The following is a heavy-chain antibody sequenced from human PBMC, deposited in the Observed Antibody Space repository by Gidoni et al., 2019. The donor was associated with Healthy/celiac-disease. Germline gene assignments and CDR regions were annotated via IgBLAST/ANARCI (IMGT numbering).Heavy chain of an antibody. V-gene: IGHV3-11*01. CDR3: ARVVANYDSSGYYSGYYFDY. CDR1: GFTFSAYY. CDR2: ISSSGSTI. J-gene: IGHJ4*02. Sequence: QVQLVESVGGLVKPGGSLRLSWAASGFTFSAYYISWIRQAPGKGLEWVSYISSSGSTIYYADSVKGRFTISRDNAKNSLYLQMNSLRAEDTAVYYCARVVANYDSSGYYSGYYFDYWGQGTLVTVSS. D-gene: IGHD3-22*01.